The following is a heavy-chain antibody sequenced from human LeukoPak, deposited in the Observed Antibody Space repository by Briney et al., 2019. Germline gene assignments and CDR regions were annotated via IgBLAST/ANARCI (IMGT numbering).Heavy chain of an antibody. CDR1: GYTLTELS. V-gene: IGHV1-24*01. J-gene: IGHJ5*02. D-gene: IGHD6-13*01. CDR3: ATSAAAGTFDWFDP. Sequence: ASVKVSCKVSGYTLTELSMHWVRQAPGKGLEWMGGFDPEDGETIYAQKFQGRVTMTEDTSTDTAYMELSSLRSEDTAVYYCATSAAAGTFDWFDPWGQGTLVTVSS. CDR2: FDPEDGET.